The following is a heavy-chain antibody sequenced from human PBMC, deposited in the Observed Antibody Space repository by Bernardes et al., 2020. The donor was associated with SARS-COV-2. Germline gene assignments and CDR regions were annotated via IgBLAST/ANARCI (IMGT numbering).Heavy chain of an antibody. CDR3: TRARLNLYVSGYADY. D-gene: IGHD3-10*01. Sequence: GGSLRLSCTTSGFTFGDYALTWFRQAPGKGLEWIGLIRSNAYGATTKYAASVQGRFTISRDDSRSIAYLQMNSLKTEDTAVYYCTRARLNLYVSGYADYWGPGTLVTVSS. J-gene: IGHJ4*02. CDR1: GFTFGDYA. V-gene: IGHV3-49*03. CDR2: IRSNAYGATT.